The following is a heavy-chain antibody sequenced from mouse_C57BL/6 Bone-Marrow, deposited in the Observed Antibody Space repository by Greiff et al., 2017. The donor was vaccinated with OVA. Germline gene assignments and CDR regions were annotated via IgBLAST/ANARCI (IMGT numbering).Heavy chain of an antibody. Sequence: VQLKESGPELVKPGASVKISCKASGYSFTGYYMHWVKQSHGNILAWIGYIYPYNGVSSYNQKFKGKATLTVDKSSSTAYMELRSLTSEDSAVYYCVYYGSSYWYFDVWGTGTTVTVSS. CDR2: IYPYNGVS. J-gene: IGHJ1*03. V-gene: IGHV1-31*01. CDR1: GYSFTGYY. D-gene: IGHD1-1*01. CDR3: VYYGSSYWYFDV.